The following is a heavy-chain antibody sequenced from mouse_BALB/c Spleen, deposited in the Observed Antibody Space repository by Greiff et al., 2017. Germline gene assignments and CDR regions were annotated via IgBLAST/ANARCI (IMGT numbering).Heavy chain of an antibody. D-gene: IGHD2-1*01. CDR3: NPYGNPAWFAY. V-gene: IGHV14-4*02. J-gene: IGHJ3*01. Sequence: EVQVVESGAELVRSGASVKLSCTASGFNIKDYYMHWVKQRPEQGLEWIGWIDPENGDTEYAPKFQGKATMTADTSSNTAYLQLSSLTSEDTAVYYCNPYGNPAWFAYWGQGTLVTVSA. CDR1: GFNIKDYY. CDR2: IDPENGDT.